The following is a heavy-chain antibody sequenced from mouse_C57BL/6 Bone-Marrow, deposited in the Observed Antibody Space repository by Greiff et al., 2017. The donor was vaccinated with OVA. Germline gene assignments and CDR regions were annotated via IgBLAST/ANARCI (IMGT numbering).Heavy chain of an antibody. Sequence: LQPAAGFVQPGRSMKLSCTASGFTFTSSCMPWVHQSPVQGLEWIGDLDPSDSYPNYNQKFKGKSTVTVDKSSSTAYMQLSSLTSEDSAVYYGARDYGSSYNYLDYWGQGTTLTVSS. V-gene: IGHV1-69*01. CDR2: LDPSDSYP. CDR1: GFTFTSSC. D-gene: IGHD1-1*01. CDR3: ARDYGSSYNYLDY. J-gene: IGHJ2*01.